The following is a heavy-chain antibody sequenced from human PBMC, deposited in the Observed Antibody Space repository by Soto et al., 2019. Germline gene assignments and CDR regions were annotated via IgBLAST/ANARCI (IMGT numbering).Heavy chain of an antibody. CDR2: VDPRSADR. V-gene: IGHV1-2*02. D-gene: IGHD3-10*01. CDR3: ARDNYGPLDY. Sequence: QVQLVQSGAALKKPGAPVRVSCKPSGYTFTDLYIHWVRQAPGQGLEWMGWVDPRSADRRNTQKFQGRVTMSRDTSTSTVYMEFNSLTSDDTAVYYGARDNYGPLDYWGQGTLVTVSS. CDR1: GYTFTDLY. J-gene: IGHJ4*02.